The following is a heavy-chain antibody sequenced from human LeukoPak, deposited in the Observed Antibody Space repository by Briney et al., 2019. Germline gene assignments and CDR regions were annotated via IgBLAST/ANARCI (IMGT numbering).Heavy chain of an antibody. J-gene: IGHJ4*02. CDR1: GYTLTELS. V-gene: IGHV1-24*01. Sequence: ASVKVSCKVSGYTLTELSMHWVRQAPGKGLEWMGGFDPEDGETIYAQKFQGRVTMTEDTSTDTAYMELSSLRSEDTAVYYCATFYDFWSGYYPFDYWGQGTLVTVSP. CDR2: FDPEDGET. D-gene: IGHD3-3*01. CDR3: ATFYDFWSGYYPFDY.